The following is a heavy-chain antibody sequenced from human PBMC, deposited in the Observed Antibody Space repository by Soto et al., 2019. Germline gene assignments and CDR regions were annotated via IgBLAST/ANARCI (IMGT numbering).Heavy chain of an antibody. Sequence: ASVKGSCKASGYTFTSFFLHWVRQAPGQGLEWMGLINPVGGATIYAPRFQDRITMTSDTSTNTVYMELSSLRSEDSALYFCARDNRRLSSVMYYFDYWGQGTLVTVSS. V-gene: IGHV1-46*01. J-gene: IGHJ4*01. CDR2: INPVGGAT. CDR1: GYTFTSFF. CDR3: ARDNRRLSSVMYYFDY. D-gene: IGHD2-21*01.